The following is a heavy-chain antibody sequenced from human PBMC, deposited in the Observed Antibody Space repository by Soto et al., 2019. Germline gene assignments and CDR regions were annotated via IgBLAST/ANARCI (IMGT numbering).Heavy chain of an antibody. CDR3: ARARLVVVAARQNDAFDI. D-gene: IGHD2-15*01. CDR1: GFTFSSYG. J-gene: IGHJ3*02. Sequence: PGGSLRLSCAASGFTFSSYGMHWVRQAPGKGLEWVAVIWYDGSNKYYADSVKGRFTISRDNSKNTLYLQMNSLRAEDTAVYYCARARLVVVAARQNDAFDIWGQGTMVTVSS. CDR2: IWYDGSNK. V-gene: IGHV3-33*01.